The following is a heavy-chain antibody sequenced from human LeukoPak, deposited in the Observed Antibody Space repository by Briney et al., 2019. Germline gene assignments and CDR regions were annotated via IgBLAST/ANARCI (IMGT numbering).Heavy chain of an antibody. CDR2: INPNSGGT. CDR3: ARGQLLWFGESVYYGMDV. V-gene: IGHV1-2*04. J-gene: IGHJ6*02. D-gene: IGHD3-10*01. CDR1: GYTFTGYY. Sequence: ASVKVSCKASGYTFTGYYMHWVRQAPGQGLEWMGWINPNSGGTNYAQKFQGCVTMTRDTSISTAYMELSRLRSDDTAVYYCARGQLLWFGESVYYGMDVWGQGTTVTVSS.